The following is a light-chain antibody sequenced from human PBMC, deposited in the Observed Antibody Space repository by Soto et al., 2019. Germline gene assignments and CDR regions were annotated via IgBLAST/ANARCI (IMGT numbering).Light chain of an antibody. J-gene: IGKJ1*01. CDR1: RSVSDTL. CDR3: QHYGDSSWT. Sequence: EIVLTQSPGTLSLSPGERVTLSCRADRSVSDTLLTWFQQKPGQAPRLLIFGTSNRAPGIPDRFSGSGSGTDFTLTISRLEPDDFAVYYCQHYGDSSWTFGQGTKVDIK. CDR2: GTS. V-gene: IGKV3-20*01.